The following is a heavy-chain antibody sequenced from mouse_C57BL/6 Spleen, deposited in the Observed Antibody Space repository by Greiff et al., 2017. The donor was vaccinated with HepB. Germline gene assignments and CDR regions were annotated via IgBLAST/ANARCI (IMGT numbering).Heavy chain of an antibody. V-gene: IGHV1-76*01. CDR2: IYPGSGNT. CDR3: AREGLGLDY. D-gene: IGHD4-1*01. Sequence: QVQLKESGAELVRPGASVKLSCKASGYTFTDYYINWVKQRPGQGLEWIARIYPGSGNTYYNEKFKGKATLTAEKSSSTAYMQLSSLTSEDSAVYFCAREGLGLDYWGQGATLTVSS. CDR1: GYTFTDYY. J-gene: IGHJ2*01.